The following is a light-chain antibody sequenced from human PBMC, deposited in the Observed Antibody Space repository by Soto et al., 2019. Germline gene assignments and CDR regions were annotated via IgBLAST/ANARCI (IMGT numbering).Light chain of an antibody. V-gene: IGKV3-20*01. J-gene: IGKJ1*01. Sequence: EIVLTPSPGTLSLSSRERATLSCRASQSVSSSYLAWYQQKPGQAPRLLIYGASSRATGIPDRFSGSGSGTDFTLTISRLEPEDFAVYYCQQYGSSPWTFGQGTKVDIK. CDR3: QQYGSSPWT. CDR1: QSVSSSY. CDR2: GAS.